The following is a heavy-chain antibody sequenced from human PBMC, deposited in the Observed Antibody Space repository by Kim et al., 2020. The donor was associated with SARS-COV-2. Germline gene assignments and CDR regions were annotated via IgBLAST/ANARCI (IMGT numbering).Heavy chain of an antibody. CDR1: GGTFSSYA. V-gene: IGHV1-69*06. D-gene: IGHD1-26*01. J-gene: IGHJ6*02. CDR3: ARGGRGSYSDYYYYGMDV. Sequence: SVKVSCKASGGTFSSYAISWVRQAPGQGLEWMGGIIPIFGTANYAQKFQGRVTITADKSTSTAYMELSSLRSEDTAVYYCARGGRGSYSDYYYYGMDVWGQGTTVTVSS. CDR2: IIPIFGTA.